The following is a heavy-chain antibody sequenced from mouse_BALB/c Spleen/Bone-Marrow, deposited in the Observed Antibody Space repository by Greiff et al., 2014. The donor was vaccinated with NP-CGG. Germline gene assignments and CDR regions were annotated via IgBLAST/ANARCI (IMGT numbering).Heavy chain of an antibody. CDR1: GYTFTSYY. CDR2: INPSNGGT. CDR3: TREGESPFAY. J-gene: IGHJ3*01. V-gene: IGHV1S81*02. D-gene: IGHD6-2*01. Sequence: QVQLQQSGAELVKPGASVKLSCKASGYTFTSYYMHWVKQRPGQGLEWIGEINPSNGGTNFNEKFKSKATLTEDKSSSTAYMQLSSLTSEDSAVYYVTREGESPFAYWGQGTLVTVSA.